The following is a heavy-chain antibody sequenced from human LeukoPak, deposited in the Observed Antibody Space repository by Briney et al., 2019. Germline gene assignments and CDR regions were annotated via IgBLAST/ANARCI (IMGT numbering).Heavy chain of an antibody. D-gene: IGHD3-9*01. CDR3: ARVGHYDILTGHAFDI. CDR2: ISRSSSYI. Sequence: PGGSLRLSCAASGFTFTSYSMNWVRQAPGKGLEWVSSISRSSSYIYYADSVKGRSTISRDNAKNSLYLQMNSLRAEDTAVYYCARVGHYDILTGHAFDIWGQGTMVTVSS. V-gene: IGHV3-21*01. J-gene: IGHJ3*02. CDR1: GFTFTSYS.